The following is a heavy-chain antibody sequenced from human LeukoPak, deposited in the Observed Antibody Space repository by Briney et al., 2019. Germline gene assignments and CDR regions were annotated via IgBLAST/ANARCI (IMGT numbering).Heavy chain of an antibody. CDR2: IYYSGST. D-gene: IGHD6-6*01. CDR1: GGSISSYY. Sequence: SETLSLTCTVSGGSISSYYWSWIRQPPGKGLEWIGYIYYSGSTNYNPSLKSRVTISVDTSKNQFSLKLSSVTAADTAVYYCARESIAARTDAFDIWGQGTLVTVS. J-gene: IGHJ3*02. CDR3: ARESIAARTDAFDI. V-gene: IGHV4-59*01.